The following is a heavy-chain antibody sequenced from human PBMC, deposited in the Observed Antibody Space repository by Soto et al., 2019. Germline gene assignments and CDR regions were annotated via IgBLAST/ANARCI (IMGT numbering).Heavy chain of an antibody. Sequence: QLQLHESGPGLVKPSETLSLTCTVSGASISSSSYYWGWIRQPPGKGLEWIGSIYYSGSTYYNPSLKSRVTISVDTYKNQFSLKLSSVTAADTALYYCARLNAGTTYYYYGMDVWGQGTTVTVSS. D-gene: IGHD1-7*01. J-gene: IGHJ6*02. CDR2: IYYSGST. CDR3: ARLNAGTTYYYYGMDV. V-gene: IGHV4-39*01. CDR1: GASISSSSYY.